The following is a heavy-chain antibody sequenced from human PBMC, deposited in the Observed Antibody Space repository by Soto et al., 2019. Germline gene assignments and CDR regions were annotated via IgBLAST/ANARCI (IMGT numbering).Heavy chain of an antibody. V-gene: IGHV4-30-4*01. J-gene: IGHJ4*02. D-gene: IGHD3-10*01. CDR2: ISNSGRT. CDR3: ATESGSSYGYFDL. CDR1: VASVTSDEDY. Sequence: SEALSLACTVSVASVTSDEDYWTWIRQSPGKGLDWIGYISNSGRTDYTTSLKTRLSMSVDRSKNQFTLRLTSVTGADTAVYFCATESGSSYGYFDLWGQGNQVPVSS.